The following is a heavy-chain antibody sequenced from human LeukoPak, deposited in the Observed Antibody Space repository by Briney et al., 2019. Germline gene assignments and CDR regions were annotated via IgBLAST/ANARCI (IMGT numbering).Heavy chain of an antibody. CDR3: ARLLYGVYSHYFDY. CDR2: IYPGDSET. Sequence: GASLKISCKGSGYLFTNYWIGWVRQVPGKGLEWMGIIYPGDSETRYGPSSQGQVTISADKSISTAYLQWSGLKASDTAMYYCARLLYGVYSHYFDYWGQGTLVTVSS. CDR1: GYLFTNYW. V-gene: IGHV5-51*01. D-gene: IGHD4-17*01. J-gene: IGHJ4*02.